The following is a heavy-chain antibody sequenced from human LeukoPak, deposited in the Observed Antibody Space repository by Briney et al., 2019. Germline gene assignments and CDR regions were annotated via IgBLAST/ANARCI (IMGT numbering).Heavy chain of an antibody. CDR2: IFGNGDTT. J-gene: IGHJ4*02. Sequence: GGSLRLSCAASGFTFSTFAMIWVRQPPGKGLEWVSIIFGNGDTTYYADSVKGRFTVSRDNSKDTLYLQMNDLRPDDTAIYYCAKRNTMVRGGPCFDYWGQGLLVTVSS. CDR1: GFTFSTFA. CDR3: AKRNTMVRGGPCFDY. V-gene: IGHV3-23*01. D-gene: IGHD3-10*01.